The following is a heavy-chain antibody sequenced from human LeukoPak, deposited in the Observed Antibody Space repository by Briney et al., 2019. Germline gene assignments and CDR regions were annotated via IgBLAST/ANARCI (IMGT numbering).Heavy chain of an antibody. V-gene: IGHV3-33*01. CDR1: GFTFSSYG. CDR3: ARVRQQLLDLYSMDV. CDR2: IWYDGSNK. Sequence: SGRSLRLSCAASGFTFSSYGMHWVRQAPGKGLEWVAVIWYDGSNKYYADSVKGRFTISRDNSKNTLYLQMNSLRAEDTAVYYCARVRQQLLDLYSMDVWGQGTTVTVSS. J-gene: IGHJ6*02. D-gene: IGHD6-13*01.